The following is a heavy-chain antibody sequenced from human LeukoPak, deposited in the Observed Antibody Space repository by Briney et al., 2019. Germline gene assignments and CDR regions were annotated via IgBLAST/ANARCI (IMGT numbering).Heavy chain of an antibody. V-gene: IGHV3-23*01. Sequence: HAGASLRLSCAASGFTFSSYAMGWVRLAPGKGLEWVSLMSGSGDNSYYADSVKGRFTISRDNSKNTLYLQMSSLRAEDTALYYCAKCLGDGTNYYFAHWGQGTLVTVSS. D-gene: IGHD4/OR15-4a*01. CDR2: MSGSGDNS. CDR1: GFTFSSYA. J-gene: IGHJ4*02. CDR3: AKCLGDGTNYYFAH.